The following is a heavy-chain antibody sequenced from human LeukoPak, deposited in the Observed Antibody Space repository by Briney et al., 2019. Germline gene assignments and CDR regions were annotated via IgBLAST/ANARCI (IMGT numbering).Heavy chain of an antibody. D-gene: IGHD3-16*02. Sequence: PGGSLRLSCAASGFTFSSYAMSWVRQAPGKGLEWVSAISGSGGSTYYADSVKGRFTIFRDNSKNTLYLQMNSLRAEDTAVYYCAKDRSNYDYVWGSYRFDYWGQGTLVTVSS. CDR3: AKDRSNYDYVWGSYRFDY. V-gene: IGHV3-23*01. CDR1: GFTFSSYA. J-gene: IGHJ4*02. CDR2: ISGSGGST.